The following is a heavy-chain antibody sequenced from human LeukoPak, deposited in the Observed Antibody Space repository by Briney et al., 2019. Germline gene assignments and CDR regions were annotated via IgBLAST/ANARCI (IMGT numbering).Heavy chain of an antibody. J-gene: IGHJ4*02. CDR3: ASSIYGPPYDY. D-gene: IGHD4-17*01. Sequence: PSRTLSLTCAVYGGSFSGYYWSWIRQPPGKGLEWIGEINPSGSSNYNPSLKSRVTISVDTSKNQFSLKLSSVTAADTAVYYCASSIYGPPYDYWGQGTLVTVSS. CDR1: GGSFSGYY. V-gene: IGHV4-34*01. CDR2: INPSGSS.